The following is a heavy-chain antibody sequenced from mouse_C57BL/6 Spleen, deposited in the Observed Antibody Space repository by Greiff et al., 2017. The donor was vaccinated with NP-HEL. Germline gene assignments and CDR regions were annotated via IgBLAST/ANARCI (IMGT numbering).Heavy chain of an antibody. D-gene: IGHD2-4*01. Sequence: VKLVESGAELARPGASVKMSCKASGYTFTSYTMHWVKQRPGQGLEWIGYINPSSGYTKYNQKFKDKATLTADKSSSTAYMQLSSLTSEDSAVYYCARSYDYDGLYAMDYWGQGTSVTVSS. CDR1: GYTFTSYT. J-gene: IGHJ4*01. CDR3: ARSYDYDGLYAMDY. V-gene: IGHV1-4*01. CDR2: INPSSGYT.